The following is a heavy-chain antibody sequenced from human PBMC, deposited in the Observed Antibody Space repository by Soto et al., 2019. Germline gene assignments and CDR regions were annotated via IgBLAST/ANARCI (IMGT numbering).Heavy chain of an antibody. CDR2: IYYSGGT. CDR3: ARKDSGYADYMDV. Sequence: SETLSLTCTVSGGSISRGGYYWSWIRQHPGKGLEWIGYIYYSGGTYYNPSLKSRVTISVDTSENQFSLRLSSVTAADAAVYYWARKDSGYADYMDVWGKGTTVTVCS. CDR1: GGSISRGGYY. V-gene: IGHV4-31*03. J-gene: IGHJ6*03. D-gene: IGHD5-12*01.